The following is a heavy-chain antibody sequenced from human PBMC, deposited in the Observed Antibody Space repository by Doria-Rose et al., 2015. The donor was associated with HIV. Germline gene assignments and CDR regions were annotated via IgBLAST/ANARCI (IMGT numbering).Heavy chain of an antibody. D-gene: IGHD1-20*01. J-gene: IGHJ4*02. Sequence: QVQLQESGPGVVKPSQTLSLTCTVSGGSIGSGSYYWSWIRQPAGKGLEWIGRTYIRGSTDYNPSLQSRVTISVDTSKNQFSLEVNSVTAADTAVYYCARTANWNDGRVDSWGQG. V-gene: IGHV4-61*02. CDR1: GGSIGSGSYY. CDR3: ARTANWNDGRVDS. CDR2: TYIRGST.